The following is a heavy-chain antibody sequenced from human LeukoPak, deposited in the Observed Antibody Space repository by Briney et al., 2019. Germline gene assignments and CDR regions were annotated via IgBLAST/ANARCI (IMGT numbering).Heavy chain of an antibody. V-gene: IGHV3-33*01. D-gene: IGHD6-13*01. Sequence: GGSLRLSCAASGFTFSSYGMHWVRQAPGKGLEWGAVIWYDGSNKYYADSVKGRFTISRDNSRNTLYLQMNSLRAEDTAVYYCARSRIAAFDYWGQGTLVTVSS. CDR3: ARSRIAAFDY. CDR1: GFTFSSYG. CDR2: IWYDGSNK. J-gene: IGHJ4*02.